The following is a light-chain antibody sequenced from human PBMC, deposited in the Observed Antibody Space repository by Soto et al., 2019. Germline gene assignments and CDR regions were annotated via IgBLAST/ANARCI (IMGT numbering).Light chain of an antibody. CDR2: DAS. J-gene: IGKJ2*01. CDR3: QPYGISPYT. Sequence: EIVLTQSPATLSLSPGERATLSCGASQSVSSSYLAWYQQKPGLAPRLLIYDASSRATGIPDRFSGSGSGTDFTLTISRLESADFAVYYFQPYGISPYTFGQGTNLEIK. CDR1: QSVSSSY. V-gene: IGKV3D-20*01.